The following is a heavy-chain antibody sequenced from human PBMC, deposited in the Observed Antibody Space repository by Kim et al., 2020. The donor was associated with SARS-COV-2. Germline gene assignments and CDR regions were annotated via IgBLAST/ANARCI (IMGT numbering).Heavy chain of an antibody. V-gene: IGHV4-59*08. J-gene: IGHJ4*02. CDR3: TTSIMGCFDT. CDR2: FYYTGST. Sequence: SETLSLTCTVSGDYINNYYWRWIRQPPGKGLVWVGYFYYTGSTNYNPSLKSRVTISVDKSNNQSPLRQNSVTAADTAVYYCTTSIMGCFDTCVQATMVTV. CDR1: GDYINNYY. D-gene: IGHD6-6*01.